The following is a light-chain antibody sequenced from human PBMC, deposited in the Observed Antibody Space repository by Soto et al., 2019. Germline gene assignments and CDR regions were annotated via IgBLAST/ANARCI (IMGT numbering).Light chain of an antibody. CDR1: QSVAYN. Sequence: EFVLTQSPGTLSLSPGERATLSCRASQSVAYNVAWYQHRPGQAPRLLIYSASTRATGIPTRFSGSGSGTEFTPPNSSLQSEDFAVYHCQQYNNWPRTFGQGTKVDIK. CDR2: SAS. CDR3: QQYNNWPRT. J-gene: IGKJ1*01. V-gene: IGKV3D-15*01.